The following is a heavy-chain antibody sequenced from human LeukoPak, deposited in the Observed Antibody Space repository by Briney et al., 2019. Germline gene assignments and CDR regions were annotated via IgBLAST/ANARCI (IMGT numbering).Heavy chain of an antibody. CDR1: GCTFSTDW. D-gene: IGHD5-24*01. V-gene: IGHV3-74*03. CDR2: IDPDGSST. J-gene: IGHJ3*02. Sequence: PGGSLGLSCAAPGCTFSTDWMVGVSRSSSKGLLWVSRIDPDGSSTTYADSVKGRFTNSRDNARSTLYLQMNSLRAEDTAVYYCATIVQGAFEIWGLGTMVTVSS. CDR3: ATIVQGAFEI.